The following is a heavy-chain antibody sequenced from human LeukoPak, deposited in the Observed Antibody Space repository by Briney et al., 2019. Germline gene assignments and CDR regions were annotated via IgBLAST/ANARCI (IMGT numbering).Heavy chain of an antibody. V-gene: IGHV5-51*01. J-gene: IGHJ4*02. CDR2: IYPGDSDS. CDR3: VCGPTMTSGFDY. Sequence: GESLKISCKGSGYKFTNYWIGWVRQMPGEGLEWMAIIYPGDSDSRYSPSLKGRVTISADKSITTAHLQWSSLTASDTAMYYCVCGPTMTSGFDYWAWEPRSLSPQ. CDR1: GYKFTNYW. D-gene: IGHD4-11*01.